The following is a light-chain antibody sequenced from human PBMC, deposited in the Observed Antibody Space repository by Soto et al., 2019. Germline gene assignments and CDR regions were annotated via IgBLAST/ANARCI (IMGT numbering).Light chain of an antibody. J-gene: IGLJ2*01. CDR1: SSDVGSYNR. Sequence: HSALTQPPSVSGSPGQSVTISCTGTSSDVGSYNRVSWYQQPPGTAPKLMIYEVNHRPSGVPDRFSGSKSGNTASLTISGLQAEDEADYYCSSYTSSSTHVVFGGGTKLTVL. V-gene: IGLV2-18*02. CDR2: EVN. CDR3: SSYTSSSTHVV.